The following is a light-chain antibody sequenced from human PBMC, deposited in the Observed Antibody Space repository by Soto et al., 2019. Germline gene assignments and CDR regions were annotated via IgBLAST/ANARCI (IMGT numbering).Light chain of an antibody. CDR2: DAS. CDR1: QSLNIH. J-gene: IGKJ4*01. V-gene: IGKV3-11*01. CDR3: QHRHNWPSLT. Sequence: EIVLTQSPGTLSLSPGERATLSCRASQSLNIHLAWYQQQPGRAPRLLIYDASNRATGIPARVSGSGSGTDFTLTISSLEPEDFAVYYCQHRHNWPSLTFGGGTRVEI.